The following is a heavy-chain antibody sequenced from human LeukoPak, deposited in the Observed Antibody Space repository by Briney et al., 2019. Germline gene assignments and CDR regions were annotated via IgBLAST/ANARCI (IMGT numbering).Heavy chain of an antibody. CDR2: INPNSGGT. J-gene: IGHJ4*02. Sequence: ASVKVSCKASGYTFTGYYMHWVRQAPGQGLEWMGRINPNSGGTNYAQKFHGRVTMTRDTSISTAYMELSRLRSDDTAVYYCASSDRLRGSGSYYNVYWGQGTLVTVSS. CDR3: ASSDRLRGSGSYYNVY. D-gene: IGHD3-10*01. V-gene: IGHV1-2*06. CDR1: GYTFTGYY.